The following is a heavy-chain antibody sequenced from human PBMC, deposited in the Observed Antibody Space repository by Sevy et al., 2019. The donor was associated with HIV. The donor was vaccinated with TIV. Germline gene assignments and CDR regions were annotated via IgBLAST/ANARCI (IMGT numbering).Heavy chain of an antibody. V-gene: IGHV3-9*01. CDR2: ISWNSGSI. D-gene: IGHD6-19*01. Sequence: GGSLRLSCAASGSTFDDYAMHWVRQAPGKGLEWVSGISWNSGSIGYADSVKGRFTISRDNAKNSLYLQMNSLRAEDTALYYCAKDHHSSGWYYFDYWGQGTLVTVSS. CDR1: GSTFDDYA. CDR3: AKDHHSSGWYYFDY. J-gene: IGHJ4*02.